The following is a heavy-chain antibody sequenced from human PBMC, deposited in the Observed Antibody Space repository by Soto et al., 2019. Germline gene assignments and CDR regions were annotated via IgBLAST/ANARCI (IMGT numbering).Heavy chain of an antibody. D-gene: IGHD5-12*01. CDR3: ARGWLRDPWMY. Sequence: EVQLVESGGGLVKPGGSLRLSCAASGFIFSSHTMNWVRQVPGKGLEWVSSISASSTYIYYADSLKGRFTISRDNAYNSLYPQVSSLRPEDTAVYYCARGWLRDPWMYWGQGTLVTVSS. CDR2: ISASSTYI. V-gene: IGHV3-21*02. J-gene: IGHJ4*02. CDR1: GFIFSSHT.